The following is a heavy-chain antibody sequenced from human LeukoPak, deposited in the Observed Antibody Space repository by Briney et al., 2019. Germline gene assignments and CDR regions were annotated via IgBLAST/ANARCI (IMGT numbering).Heavy chain of an antibody. V-gene: IGHV3-21*01. CDR1: GFTFSSYS. CDR3: ARSSGSYGLGYYYGMDV. CDR2: ISSSSSYI. J-gene: IGHJ6*02. D-gene: IGHD1-26*01. Sequence: PGGSLRLSCAASGFTFSSYSMNWVRQAPGKGLEWVSSISSSSSYIYYADSVKGRFTISRDNAKNSLYLQMNSLRAEDTAVYYCARSSGSYGLGYYYGMDVWGQGTTVTVSS.